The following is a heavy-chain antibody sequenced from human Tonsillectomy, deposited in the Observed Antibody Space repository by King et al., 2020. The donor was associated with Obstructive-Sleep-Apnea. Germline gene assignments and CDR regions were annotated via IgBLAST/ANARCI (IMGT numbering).Heavy chain of an antibody. D-gene: IGHD3-22*01. CDR3: ASYYYDSSCYYYFDY. J-gene: IGHJ4*02. CDR2: ISSNGGST. Sequence: VQLVESGGGLVQPGGSLRLSCAASGFTFSSYAMHWVRQAPGKGLEYVSAISSNGGSTYYANSVKGRFTISRDNSKNTLYLQMGSLRAADMAVYYCASYYYDSSCYYYFDYWGQGTLVTVSS. V-gene: IGHV3-64*01. CDR1: GFTFSSYA.